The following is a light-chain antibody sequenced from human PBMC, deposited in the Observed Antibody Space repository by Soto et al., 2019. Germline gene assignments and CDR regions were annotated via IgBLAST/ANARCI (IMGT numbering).Light chain of an antibody. J-gene: IGKJ4*01. CDR2: GAT. V-gene: IGKV3-15*01. CDR1: QSVFGD. Sequence: VLTQSPVTLAVSPGESATFSCSASQSVFGDLAWYQQPPGQAPRLLIFGATSRATNVPPRFSGSGSGTDFTLTIDSLQSDDVAVYFCQQYHRWPPAFGGGTKVDIK. CDR3: QQYHRWPPA.